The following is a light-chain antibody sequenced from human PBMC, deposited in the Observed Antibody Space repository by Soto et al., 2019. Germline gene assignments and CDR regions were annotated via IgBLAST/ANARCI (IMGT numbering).Light chain of an antibody. CDR3: QQYGTSPLT. J-gene: IGKJ4*01. Sequence: EIVLTMSPAPLSLSPGERAALSCRASQSVSSYLAWYQQKPGQAPRLLIYGASSRATGIPDRFSGSGSGTDFTLTSCRHAPEDFAVYYCQQYGTSPLTFGGGTKVDI. V-gene: IGKV3-20*01. CDR2: GAS. CDR1: QSVSSY.